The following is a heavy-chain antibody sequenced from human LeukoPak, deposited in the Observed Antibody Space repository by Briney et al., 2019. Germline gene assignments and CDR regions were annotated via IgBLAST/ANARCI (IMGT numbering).Heavy chain of an antibody. J-gene: IGHJ4*02. D-gene: IGHD3-9*01. CDR1: GFTFSSYS. V-gene: IGHV3-21*01. CDR2: ISSSSSYI. CDR3: ARGGNSDTYYDILTGYYYFDY. Sequence: GGSLRLSCAASGFTFSSYSMNWVRQAPGKGLEWVSSISSSSSYIYYADSVKGRFTISRDNAKNSLYLQMNSLRAEDTAVYYCARGGNSDTYYDILTGYYYFDYWGQGTLVTVSS.